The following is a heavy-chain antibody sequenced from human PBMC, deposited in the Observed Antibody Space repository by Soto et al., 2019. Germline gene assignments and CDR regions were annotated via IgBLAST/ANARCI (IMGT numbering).Heavy chain of an antibody. J-gene: IGHJ6*02. CDR2: VSASGGTA. CDR1: GFTFSNYA. Sequence: GGSLRLSCAASGFTFSNYAMSWVRQAPGKGLEWVSAVSASGGTAYYADSVRGRFTISRDRSKNTLYLQMNSLRADDTAVYYCAKGRAVVPAAKFYYGMDVWGQGTTVTVSS. CDR3: AKGRAVVPAAKFYYGMDV. V-gene: IGHV3-23*01. D-gene: IGHD2-2*01.